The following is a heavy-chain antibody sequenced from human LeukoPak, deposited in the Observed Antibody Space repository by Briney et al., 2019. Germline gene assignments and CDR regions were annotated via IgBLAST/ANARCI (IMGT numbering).Heavy chain of an antibody. CDR2: IDHRGNT. Sequence: SETLSLTCAVSGDSISSTNWWNWVRQPPGKRLEWIGEIDHRGNTNYNPSLKSRVTISVDRSKNQFSLQLTSVTAADTAVYYCARGYGPGYWGRGTLVTVSA. V-gene: IGHV4-4*02. J-gene: IGHJ4*02. CDR1: GDSISSTNW. D-gene: IGHD4-17*01. CDR3: ARGYGPGY.